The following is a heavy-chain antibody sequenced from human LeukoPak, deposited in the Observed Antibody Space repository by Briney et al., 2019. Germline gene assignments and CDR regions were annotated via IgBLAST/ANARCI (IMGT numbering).Heavy chain of an antibody. CDR2: ISGSGGST. D-gene: IGHD4-11*01. CDR3: AKDSNAPLYGMDV. J-gene: IGHJ6*02. Sequence: GGSLRLSCAASGFTFSSYAMSWVRQAPGKGLEWVSAISGSGGSTYYADSVKGRFTISRDNSKNTLYPQMNSLRAEDTAVYYCAKDSNAPLYGMDVWGQGTTVTVSS. CDR1: GFTFSSYA. V-gene: IGHV3-23*01.